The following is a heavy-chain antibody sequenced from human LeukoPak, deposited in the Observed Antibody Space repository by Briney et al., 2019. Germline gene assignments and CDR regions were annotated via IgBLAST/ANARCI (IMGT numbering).Heavy chain of an antibody. CDR3: ARDSIAVAGCFDS. Sequence: GGSLRLSCAASRFTFSSYGMHWVRQAPGKGLEWVAIIWYDGSNNYYADSVKGRFTISRDNSKNTLSLQMNSLRAEDTAVYYCARDSIAVAGCFDSWGQGTLVTVSS. D-gene: IGHD6-19*01. J-gene: IGHJ4*02. CDR1: RFTFSSYG. V-gene: IGHV3-33*01. CDR2: IWYDGSNN.